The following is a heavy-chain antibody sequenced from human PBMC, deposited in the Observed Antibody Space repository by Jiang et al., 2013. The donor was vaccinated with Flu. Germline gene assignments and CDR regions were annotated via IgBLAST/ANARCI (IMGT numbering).Heavy chain of an antibody. V-gene: IGHV4-34*01. J-gene: IGHJ3*02. CDR3: ATWGSTPNVFDI. Sequence: LLKPSETLSLTCAVSGGSFSRYYWSWIRQSPGKGLEWIGENNHGGSPTYNPSLKSRVTISVDSSKNQFSLKLTSVTAADTAVYYCATWGSTPNVFDIWGQGTMVTVSS. CDR1: GGSFSRYY. D-gene: IGHD1-26*01. CDR2: NNHGGSP.